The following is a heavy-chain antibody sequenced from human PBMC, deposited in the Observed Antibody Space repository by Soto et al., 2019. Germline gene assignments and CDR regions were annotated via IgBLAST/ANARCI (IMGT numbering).Heavy chain of an antibody. CDR2: ITSSGSTI. Sequence: PWGSLRLSCAASGFTFIDYYIIFIRHSPGKWLEWVSYITSSGSTIYYADSVKGRFTISRDNAKNSLYLQMNSLRAEDTAVYYCAREKTAMVTVDYWGQGTLVTVSS. D-gene: IGHD5-18*01. CDR1: GFTFIDYY. CDR3: AREKTAMVTVDY. J-gene: IGHJ4*02. V-gene: IGHV3-11*01.